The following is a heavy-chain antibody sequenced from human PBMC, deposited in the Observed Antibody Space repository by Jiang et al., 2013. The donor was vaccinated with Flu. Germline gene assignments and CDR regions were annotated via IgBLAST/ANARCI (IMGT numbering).Heavy chain of an antibody. CDR2: IIPIFGTA. Sequence: SGAEVKKPGASVKVSCKASGGTFSSSAISWVRQAPGQGLEWMGGIIPIFGTANYAQKFQGRVTITADKSTSTAYMELSSLRSEDTAVYYCARGPDSSAYYYFYWGQGTLVTVSS. CDR1: GGTFSSSA. V-gene: IGHV1-69*06. D-gene: IGHD3-22*01. J-gene: IGHJ4*02. CDR3: ARGPDSSAYYYFY.